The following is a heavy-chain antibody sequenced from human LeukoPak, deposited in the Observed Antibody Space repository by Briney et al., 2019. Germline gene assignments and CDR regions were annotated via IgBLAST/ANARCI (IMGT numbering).Heavy chain of an antibody. CDR3: ARDPGRDSSGWSEYFQH. D-gene: IGHD6-19*01. V-gene: IGHV3-7*03. CDR2: IKQEGSEK. J-gene: IGHJ1*01. Sequence: GGSLRLSCAASGFTFSSYLMSWVRQAPGKGLEWVANIKQEGSEKYYVDSVKGRFTISRDNAKNSLYLQMKSLRAEDTAVYYCARDPGRDSSGWSEYFQHWGQGTLVTVSS. CDR1: GFTFSSYL.